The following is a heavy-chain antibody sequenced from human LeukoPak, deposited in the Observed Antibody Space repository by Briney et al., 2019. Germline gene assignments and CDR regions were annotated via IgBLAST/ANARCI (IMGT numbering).Heavy chain of an antibody. J-gene: IGHJ4*02. CDR2: ISTYNGDK. D-gene: IGHD6-13*01. CDR3: AKDPSNSSGRYIFFDF. CDR1: GYTFTKFG. V-gene: IGHV1-18*01. Sequence: ASVNVSCKGSGYTFTKFGITWVRQAHGQGLEWMGWISTYNGDKKYAQRLQGRVTMTRDTSTNTAYMELRSLRSDDTAVYYCAKDPSNSSGRYIFFDFWGQGTLVAVSS.